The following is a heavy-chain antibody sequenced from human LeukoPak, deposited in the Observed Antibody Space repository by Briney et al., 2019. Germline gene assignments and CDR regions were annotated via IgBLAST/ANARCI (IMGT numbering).Heavy chain of an antibody. J-gene: IGHJ4*02. CDR3: AREGGSGKFDY. CDR1: GGTFSSYA. CDR2: IIPIFGTA. V-gene: IGHV1-69*05. D-gene: IGHD3-16*01. Sequence: SVKVSCKASGGTFSSYAISWVRQAPGQGPEWMGGIIPIFGTANYAQKCKGRVTITTDESTSTAYMELSRLRSEDTAVYYCAREGGSGKFDYWGQGTLVPVSS.